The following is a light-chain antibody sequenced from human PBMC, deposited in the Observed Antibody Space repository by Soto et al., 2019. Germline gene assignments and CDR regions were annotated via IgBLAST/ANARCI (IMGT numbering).Light chain of an antibody. V-gene: IGKV3-20*01. Sequence: EIVFTQSPGTLSLSPGERATLSCRASQSVSSNYLAWCQQKPGQAPRLLIYGASSRANGIPDRFSGSGSGTDLTLTIRRLEPEDFAVYDCQQYGSSYTWTFGPGTKVDIK. CDR1: QSVSSNY. J-gene: IGKJ1*01. CDR2: GAS. CDR3: QQYGSSYTWT.